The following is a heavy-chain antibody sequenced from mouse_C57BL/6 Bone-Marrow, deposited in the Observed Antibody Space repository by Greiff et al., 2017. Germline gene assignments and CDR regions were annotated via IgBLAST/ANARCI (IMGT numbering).Heavy chain of an antibody. CDR1: GYTFTSYW. CDR2: IYPGNSDT. D-gene: IGHD2-1*01. Sequence: VQLKQSGTVLARPGASVKMSCKTSGYTFTSYWMHWVKQRPGQGLEWIGAIYPGNSDTSYNQKFKGKAKLTAVTSASTAYMELSSLTNEDSAVYYCTSLYYGNFYYYAMDYWGQGTSVTVSS. CDR3: TSLYYGNFYYYAMDY. V-gene: IGHV1-5*01. J-gene: IGHJ4*01.